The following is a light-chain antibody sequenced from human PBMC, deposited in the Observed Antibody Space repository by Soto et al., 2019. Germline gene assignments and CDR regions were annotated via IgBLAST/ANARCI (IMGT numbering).Light chain of an antibody. CDR1: QSISSW. J-gene: IGKJ1*01. V-gene: IGKV1-5*03. CDR3: QQYNSDSWT. CDR2: KAS. Sequence: DIQMTQSPSTLSASVGDRVTITCRASQSISSWLAWYQQKPGKAPKLLIYKASSLESGVPSRFSGSGSGTEFTLTISCLQPDDVATYYCQQYNSDSWTFGQGPKVDIK.